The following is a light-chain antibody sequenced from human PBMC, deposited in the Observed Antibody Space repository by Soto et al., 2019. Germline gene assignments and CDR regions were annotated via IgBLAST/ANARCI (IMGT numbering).Light chain of an antibody. J-gene: IGKJ4*01. Sequence: EVVLTQSPGTLSVSLGERDTLSRSATQSVSSNYLAWYQQKPGQSPRLLISGASTRATGIPGRFSGSGFGTDFSLTITRLEHEDFSAYYCQEYGTSHRLTFGGGTKVDIK. CDR2: GAS. CDR3: QEYGTSHRLT. CDR1: QSVSSNY. V-gene: IGKV3-20*01.